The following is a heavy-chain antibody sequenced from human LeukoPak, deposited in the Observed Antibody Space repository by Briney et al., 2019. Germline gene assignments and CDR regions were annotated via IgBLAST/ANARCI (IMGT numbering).Heavy chain of an antibody. D-gene: IGHD3-22*01. Sequence: PGRSLRLSCAASGFTFCDYALHGVRQAPGKGLEWVSSMNWNSDSIGYADSVKGRFTISRDNAKNSLYLQMNSLRLEDMALYYCATDMRVKGYYYDSSAAFDIWGQGTMVTVSS. V-gene: IGHV3-9*03. CDR2: MNWNSDSI. CDR1: GFTFCDYA. CDR3: ATDMRVKGYYYDSSAAFDI. J-gene: IGHJ3*02.